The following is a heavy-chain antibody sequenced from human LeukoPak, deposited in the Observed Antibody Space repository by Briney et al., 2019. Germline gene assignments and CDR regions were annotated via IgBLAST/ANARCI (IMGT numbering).Heavy chain of an antibody. D-gene: IGHD2-15*01. CDR1: GFNFSSYD. CDR2: IGTAGDT. CDR3: AASSPGYCSGGSCYYVDY. V-gene: IGHV3-13*01. Sequence: GGSLRLSCAASGFNFSSYDMHWVRQPTGKGLEGVSAIGTAGDTYYPGSVKGRFTISRENAKNSLYLQMNSLRAGDTAVYYCAASSPGYCSGGSCYYVDYWGQGTLVTVSS. J-gene: IGHJ4*02.